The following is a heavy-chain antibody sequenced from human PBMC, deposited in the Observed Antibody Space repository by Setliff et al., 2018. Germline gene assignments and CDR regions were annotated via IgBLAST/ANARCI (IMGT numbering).Heavy chain of an antibody. Sequence: GGSLRLSCAVSGFTVSSNYMSWVRQAPGKGLEWVSGISGYGRRTYYADSVKGRSTISRDNSQNTRYLQMNSLRAEDTAVYYCARVCFGNMDVWGKGTTVTVSS. D-gene: IGHD3-10*01. CDR2: ISGYGRRT. CDR3: ARVCFGNMDV. V-gene: IGHV3-23*01. J-gene: IGHJ6*03. CDR1: GFTVSSNY.